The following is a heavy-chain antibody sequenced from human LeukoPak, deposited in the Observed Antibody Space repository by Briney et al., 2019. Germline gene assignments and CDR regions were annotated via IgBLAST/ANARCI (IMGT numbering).Heavy chain of an antibody. Sequence: GASVKVSCKASGYTFTGYYMHWVRQAPGQGLEWMGWINPNSGGTNYAQKFQGRVTMTRDTSISTAYMELSRLRSDDTAVYYCARSQPAAITDPGFDYWGQGTLVTVSS. CDR2: INPNSGGT. CDR3: ARSQPAAITDPGFDY. J-gene: IGHJ4*02. D-gene: IGHD2-2*02. V-gene: IGHV1-2*02. CDR1: GYTFTGYY.